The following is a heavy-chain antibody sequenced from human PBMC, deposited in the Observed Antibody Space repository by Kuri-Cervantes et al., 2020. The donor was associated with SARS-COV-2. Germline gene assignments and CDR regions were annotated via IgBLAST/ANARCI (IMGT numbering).Heavy chain of an antibody. CDR2: INPNSGGT. Sequence: ASVKVSCKASGYTFTGYYMHWVRQAPGQGLEWMGWINPNSGGTNYAQKFQGWVTMTRDTSISTAYMELSRLRSDDTAVYYCARGTNINYYGMDVWGRGTTVTVSS. J-gene: IGHJ6*02. V-gene: IGHV1-2*04. CDR3: ARGTNINYYGMDV. CDR1: GYTFTGYY. D-gene: IGHD1/OR15-1a*01.